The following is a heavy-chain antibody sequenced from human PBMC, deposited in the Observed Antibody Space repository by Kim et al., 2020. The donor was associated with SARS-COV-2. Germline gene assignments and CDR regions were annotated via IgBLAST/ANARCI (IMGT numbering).Heavy chain of an antibody. Sequence: GGSLRLSCAASGFTFSSYGMHWVRQAPGKGLEWVAIISYDGSNKYYADSVKGRFTISRDNSKNTLYLQMNSLRAEDTAVYYCAKDIDYGDYENDYYYGM. D-gene: IGHD4-17*01. V-gene: IGHV3-30*18. CDR3: AKDIDYGDYENDYYYGM. J-gene: IGHJ6*01. CDR1: GFTFSSYG. CDR2: ISYDGSNK.